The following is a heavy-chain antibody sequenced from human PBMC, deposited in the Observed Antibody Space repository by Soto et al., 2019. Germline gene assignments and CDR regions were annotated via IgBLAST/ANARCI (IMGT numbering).Heavy chain of an antibody. J-gene: IGHJ6*01. CDR1: GGSISSSSYY. V-gene: IGHV4-39*01. CDR3: ASLSFGGYYFLYYYYGMDV. Sequence: SETLSLTCTVSGGSISSSSYYWGWIRQPPGKGLEWIGSIYYSGSTYYNPSLKSRVTISVDTSRNQSSLKLSSVTAADTAVYYCASLSFGGYYFLYYYYGMDVWGQGTTVNVSS. D-gene: IGHD3-22*01. CDR2: IYYSGST.